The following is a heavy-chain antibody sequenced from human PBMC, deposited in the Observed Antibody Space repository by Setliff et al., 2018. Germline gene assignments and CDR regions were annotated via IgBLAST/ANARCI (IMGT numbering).Heavy chain of an antibody. CDR1: GYTLTELS. Sequence: ASVKVSCKVSGYTLTELSMHWVRQAPGKGLEWMGGFDPEDGETIYAQKFQGRVTMTEDTSTDTAYMELSSLRSEDTAVYYRATVFWSGYYVAEYFQHWGQGTLVTSPQ. J-gene: IGHJ1*01. D-gene: IGHD3-3*01. V-gene: IGHV1-24*01. CDR2: FDPEDGET. CDR3: ATVFWSGYYVAEYFQH.